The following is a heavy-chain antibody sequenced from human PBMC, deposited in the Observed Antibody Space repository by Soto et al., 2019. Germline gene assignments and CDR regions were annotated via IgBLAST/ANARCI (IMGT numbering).Heavy chain of an antibody. CDR2: VTYSGET. Sequence: QVQLQESGPGLVKPSQTLSLTCTVFGGSVSSTDDYWTWIRQPPGKGLEWIGSVTYSGETHYNPSHRSRIALFVDTAMNQFSLRVGSVTAADTAVYYCARARSGDYVTDRGQGTLVTVSS. CDR3: ARARSGDYVTD. J-gene: IGHJ4*02. V-gene: IGHV4-30-4*01. CDR1: GGSVSSTDDY. D-gene: IGHD4-17*01.